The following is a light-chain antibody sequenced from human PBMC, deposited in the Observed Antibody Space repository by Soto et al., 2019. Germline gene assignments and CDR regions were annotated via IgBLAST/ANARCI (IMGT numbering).Light chain of an antibody. Sequence: DIQMTQSPSSLSASIGDRVTITCQASQDISNYLNWYQEKPGKAPKVLIYDASNLETGVPSRFSGDRYGTDFTFTISSLQPEESGTYYCQHYNNLLGTFGPGTKVDLK. CDR2: DAS. CDR3: QHYNNLLGT. CDR1: QDISNY. J-gene: IGKJ3*01. V-gene: IGKV1-33*01.